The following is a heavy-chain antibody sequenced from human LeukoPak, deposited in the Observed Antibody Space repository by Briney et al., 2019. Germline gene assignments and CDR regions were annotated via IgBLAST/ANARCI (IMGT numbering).Heavy chain of an antibody. CDR3: AYPARDFADSGAITW. Sequence: SETLSLNCTVSAGSISNYYWSWIRQPPGKGLEWIGYIYYSGSTNYNPSLKSRVTISADTSKNQFSLKLTSVTAADTAVYYCAYPARDFADSGAITWWGQGTLVTVSS. V-gene: IGHV4-59*12. J-gene: IGHJ4*02. CDR1: AGSISNYY. CDR2: IYYSGST. D-gene: IGHD4-17*01.